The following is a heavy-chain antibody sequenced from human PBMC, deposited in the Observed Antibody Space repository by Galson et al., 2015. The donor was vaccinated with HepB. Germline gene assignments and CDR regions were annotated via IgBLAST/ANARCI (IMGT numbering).Heavy chain of an antibody. D-gene: IGHD3-22*01. J-gene: IGHJ2*01. V-gene: IGHV6-1*01. CDR3: ARSPYDSTARWYFDL. CDR2: TYYRSKWYN. CDR1: GDSVSSNSAA. Sequence: CAISGDSVSSNSAAWNWIRQSPSRGLEWLGRTYYRSKWYNDYAVSVKSRITINPDTSKNQFSLQLNSVTPEDTAVYYCARSPYDSTARWYFDLWGRGTLVTVSP.